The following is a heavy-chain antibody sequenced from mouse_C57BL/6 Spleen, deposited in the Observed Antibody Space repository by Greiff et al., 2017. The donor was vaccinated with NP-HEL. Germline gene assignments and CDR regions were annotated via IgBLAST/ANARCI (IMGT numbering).Heavy chain of an antibody. Sequence: EVQLVESGPELVKPGASVKISCKASGYSFTGYYMNWVKQSPEKSLEWIGEINPSTGGTTYNQKFKAKATLTVDKSSSTAYMQLKSLTSEDSAVYYCARPPCYYGSGYYWYFDVWGTGTTVTVSS. CDR2: INPSTGGT. CDR3: ARPPCYYGSGYYWYFDV. D-gene: IGHD1-1*01. J-gene: IGHJ1*03. CDR1: GYSFTGYY. V-gene: IGHV1-42*01.